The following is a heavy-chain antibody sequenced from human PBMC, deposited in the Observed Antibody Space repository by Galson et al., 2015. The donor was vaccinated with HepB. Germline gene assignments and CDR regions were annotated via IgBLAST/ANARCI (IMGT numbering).Heavy chain of an antibody. D-gene: IGHD3-16*01. J-gene: IGHJ4*02. CDR1: VYTFTSYH. V-gene: IGHV1-18*01. CDR2: IRAYNGNT. CDR3: AIWGRGSGVYY. Sequence: SVKVSCKASVYTFTSYHITWVRQAPGQGLEWMGWIRAYNGNTNYAQKLQGRVTMTTDTSTSTAYMELRSLRSDYTAVYYCAIWGRGSGVYYWGQGTLVTVSS.